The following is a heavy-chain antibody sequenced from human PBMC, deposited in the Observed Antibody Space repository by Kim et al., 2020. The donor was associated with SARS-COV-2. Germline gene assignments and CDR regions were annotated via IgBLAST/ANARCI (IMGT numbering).Heavy chain of an antibody. V-gene: IGHV3-23*01. J-gene: IGHJ4*02. CDR1: GFTFSSYG. CDR2: ISGSGGST. Sequence: GGSLRLSCTASGFTFSSYGMSWVRQAPGKGLEWVSGISGSGGSTYYADSVKGRFTISRDNAGNTLYLQMNSLRAEDTALYYCAKVYRGYGAYWNFDYWGQGTLVTVSS. D-gene: IGHD4-17*01. CDR3: AKVYRGYGAYWNFDY.